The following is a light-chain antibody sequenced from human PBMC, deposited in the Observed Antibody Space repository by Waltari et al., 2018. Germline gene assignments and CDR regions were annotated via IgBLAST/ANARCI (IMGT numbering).Light chain of an antibody. J-gene: IGKJ1*01. CDR2: GAS. Sequence: EIVLTQFPGSLSLSLGERATVSCRASQSVSRALAWYQQKPGQAPRLLIYGASTRATGIPDRFSGSGSGTYFSLTISRLEPDDFAVYYCQHYLRLPVTFGQGTTVEI. CDR1: QSVSRA. V-gene: IGKV3-20*01. CDR3: QHYLRLPVT.